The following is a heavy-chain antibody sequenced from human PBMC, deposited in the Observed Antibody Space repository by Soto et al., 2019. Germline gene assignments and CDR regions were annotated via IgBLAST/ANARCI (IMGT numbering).Heavy chain of an antibody. CDR1: GFTVGSNY. Sequence: GGSLRLSCAASGFTVGSNYMNWVRQAPGKGLEWVSVIYAGGGTYYADSVKGRFTISRDTSKNTVYLQMNSLRAEDTAVYYCARTGQQLVFNAFDIWGQGTMVTVSS. J-gene: IGHJ3*02. D-gene: IGHD6-13*01. CDR2: IYAGGGT. V-gene: IGHV3-66*01. CDR3: ARTGQQLVFNAFDI.